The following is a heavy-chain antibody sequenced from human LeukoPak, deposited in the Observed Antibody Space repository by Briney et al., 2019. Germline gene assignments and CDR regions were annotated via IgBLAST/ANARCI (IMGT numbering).Heavy chain of an antibody. CDR2: MNPNSGNT. CDR3: ATENDSSGYPFDY. D-gene: IGHD3-22*01. CDR1: GYTFTSYD. Sequence: ASVKVSCKASGYTFTSYDINWVRQATGQGLEWMGWMNPNSGNTGHAQKFQGRVTMTRNTSISTAYMELSSLRSEDTAVYYCATENDSSGYPFDYWGQGTLVTVSS. J-gene: IGHJ4*02. V-gene: IGHV1-8*01.